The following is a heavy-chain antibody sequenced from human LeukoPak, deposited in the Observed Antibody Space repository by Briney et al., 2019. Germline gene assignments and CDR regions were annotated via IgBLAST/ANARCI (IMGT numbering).Heavy chain of an antibody. CDR2: ISYDGSNK. V-gene: IGHV3-30*04. CDR3: ARETYYYDSSGWGYFDY. Sequence: PGGSLRLSCAASGFTFSSYAMHWVRQAPGKGLEWVAVISYDGSNKYYADSVKGRFTISRDNSKDTLYLQMNSLRAEDTAVYYCARETYYYDSSGWGYFDYWGQGTLVTVSS. D-gene: IGHD3-22*01. CDR1: GFTFSSYA. J-gene: IGHJ4*02.